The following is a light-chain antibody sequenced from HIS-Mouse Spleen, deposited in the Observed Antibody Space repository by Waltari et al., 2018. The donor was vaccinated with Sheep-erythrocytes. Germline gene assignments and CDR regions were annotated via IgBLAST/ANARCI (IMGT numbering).Light chain of an antibody. V-gene: IGLV3-21*03. CDR1: NIGSKS. CDR3: QVWDSSSDHYV. CDR2: DDS. J-gene: IGLJ1*01. Sequence: SYVLTQPPSVSVAPGKTARITCGGNNIGSKSVHWYQQKPGQAPVLVVYDDSDRPSGIPGRFSGSNSGNTATLTISSVEAGDEADYYCQVWDSSSDHYVFGTGTKVTVL.